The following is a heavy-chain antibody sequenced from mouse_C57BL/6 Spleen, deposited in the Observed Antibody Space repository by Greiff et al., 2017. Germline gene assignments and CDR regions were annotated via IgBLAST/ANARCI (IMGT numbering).Heavy chain of an antibody. D-gene: IGHD1-1*01. J-gene: IGHJ2*01. Sequence: DVHLVESGGDLVKPGGSLTLSCAASGFTFSSYGMSWVRQTPDKRLEWVATISSGGSYTYYPDSVKGRFTISRENAKNTLYLQMSSLKSEDTAMYYCARQDYYGSRHFDYWGQGTTLTVSS. CDR1: GFTFSSYG. V-gene: IGHV5-6*01. CDR3: ARQDYYGSRHFDY. CDR2: ISSGGSYT.